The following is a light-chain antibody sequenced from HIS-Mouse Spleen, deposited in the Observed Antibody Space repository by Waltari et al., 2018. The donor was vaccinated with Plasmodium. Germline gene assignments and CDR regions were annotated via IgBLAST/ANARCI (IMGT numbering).Light chain of an antibody. J-gene: IGKJ2*01. V-gene: IGKV3-15*01. CDR3: QQYNNWPPYT. CDR2: GAS. CDR1: QSVSSN. Sequence: EIVITQSPAHLSVSPGDRSTLPCRASQSVSSNLAWYQQKPGQAPRLLIYGASTRATGIPARFSGSGSGTEFTLTISSLQSEDFAVYYCQQYNNWPPYTFGQGTKLEIK.